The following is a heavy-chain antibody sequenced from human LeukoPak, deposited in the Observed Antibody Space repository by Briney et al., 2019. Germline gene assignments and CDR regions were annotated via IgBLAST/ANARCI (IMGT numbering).Heavy chain of an antibody. V-gene: IGHV3-11*01. D-gene: IGHD3-22*01. CDR3: AKPYYYDSSGYQYYFDY. CDR1: GFTFNDYY. Sequence: GGSLRLSCAASGFTFNDYYMSWIRQAPGKGLEWVSYISSSGSTIYYADSVKGRFTISRDNSKNTLYLQMNSLRAEDTAVYYCAKPYYYDSSGYQYYFDYWGQGTLVTVSS. J-gene: IGHJ4*02. CDR2: ISSSGSTI.